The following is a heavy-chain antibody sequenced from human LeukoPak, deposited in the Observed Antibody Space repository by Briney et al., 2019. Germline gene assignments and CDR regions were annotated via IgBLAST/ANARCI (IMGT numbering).Heavy chain of an antibody. J-gene: IGHJ1*01. CDR3: ASGPSSSWYFYFQH. Sequence: SETLSLTCTVSGGSVSSGSYYWSWIRQPPGKGLEWIGYIYYSGSTNYNPSLKSRVTISVDTSKNQFSLKLSSVTAADTAVYYCASGPSSSWYFYFQHWGQGTLVTVSS. V-gene: IGHV4-61*01. CDR1: GGSVSSGSYY. CDR2: IYYSGST. D-gene: IGHD6-13*01.